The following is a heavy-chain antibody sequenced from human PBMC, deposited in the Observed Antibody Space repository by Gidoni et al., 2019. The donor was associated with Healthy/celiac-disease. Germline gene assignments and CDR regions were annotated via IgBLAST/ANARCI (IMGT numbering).Heavy chain of an antibody. D-gene: IGHD3-22*01. Sequence: EVQLVESGGGLVKPGGSLRLSCAASGFTFSSYSMNWFRQAPGKGLEWVSSISSSSSYIYYADSVKGRFTISRDNAKNSLYLQMNSLRAEDTAVYYCARDLESPFITMIAGPVGFDIWGQGTMVTVSS. V-gene: IGHV3-21*01. CDR3: ARDLESPFITMIAGPVGFDI. CDR2: ISSSSSYI. CDR1: GFTFSSYS. J-gene: IGHJ3*02.